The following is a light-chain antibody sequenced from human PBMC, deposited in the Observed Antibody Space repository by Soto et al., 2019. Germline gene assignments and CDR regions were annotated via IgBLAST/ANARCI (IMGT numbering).Light chain of an antibody. CDR2: GAS. J-gene: IGKJ1*01. Sequence: EIVLTQSPGTLSLSPGERATLSCRASQTIGSQLAWYQQKPGQAPKVLIYGASSRATGIPDRFSGSGSGTDFSLTISRLEPEDFAVYYCQQYGDSRTFGQGTKVEIK. CDR1: QTIGSQ. V-gene: IGKV3-20*01. CDR3: QQYGDSRT.